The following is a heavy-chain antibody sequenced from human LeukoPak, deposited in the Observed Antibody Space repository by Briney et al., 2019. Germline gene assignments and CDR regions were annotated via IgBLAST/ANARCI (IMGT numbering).Heavy chain of an antibody. D-gene: IGHD3-16*01. V-gene: IGHV3-48*02. CDR3: ARDGNYGMYYDYVWGSLNWFDP. J-gene: IGHJ5*02. CDR1: GFTFSSYS. CDR2: ISSSSSTI. Sequence: GGSLRLSRAASGFTFSSYSMNWVRQAPGKGLEWVSYISSSSSTIYYADSVKGRFTISRDNAKNSLYLQMNSLRDEDTAVYYCARDGNYGMYYDYVWGSLNWFDPWGQGTLVTVSS.